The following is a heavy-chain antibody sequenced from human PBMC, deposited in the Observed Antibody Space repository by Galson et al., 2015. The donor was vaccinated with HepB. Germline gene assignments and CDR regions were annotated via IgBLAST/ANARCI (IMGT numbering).Heavy chain of an antibody. CDR1: GFTFSDYY. CDR3: ATQGLPGVWAPPDN. Sequence: SLRLSCAASGFTFSDYYMNWIRQAPGKGLEWVSWISSGGSDTNYADSVRGRFTVSRDNAKNSPYLQMISLRAEDAAVYYCATQGLPGVWAPPDNWGQGILVTVSS. J-gene: IGHJ4*02. CDR2: ISSGGSDT. V-gene: IGHV3-11*03. D-gene: IGHD3-9*01.